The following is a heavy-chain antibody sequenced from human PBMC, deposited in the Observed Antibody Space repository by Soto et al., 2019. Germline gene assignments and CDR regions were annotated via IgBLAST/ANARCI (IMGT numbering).Heavy chain of an antibody. CDR1: GYIFSANY. V-gene: IGHV1-2*02. J-gene: IGHJ5*02. Sequence: WASVKVSCKASGYIFSANYIHWVRQAPGQGLEWLGWINPHSGATNYAQKFLGRVTMSEDTSDSTAYMDLARLKSDDTAVYYCVRAKALGFSNWFDPWGRGNLVTVSS. CDR3: VRAKALGFSNWFDP. CDR2: INPHSGAT. D-gene: IGHD3-10*01.